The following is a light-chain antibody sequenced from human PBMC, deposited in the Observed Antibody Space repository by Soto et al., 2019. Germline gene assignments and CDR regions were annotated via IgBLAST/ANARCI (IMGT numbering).Light chain of an antibody. V-gene: IGLV2-14*02. CDR2: EGS. J-gene: IGLJ1*01. Sequence: QSAVTQPASVSGSPGQSITISCTGTSNDVGSYNLVSWYQQHPGKAPKLMIYEGSKRPSGVSHRFSGSKSGNTASLTISGLQAEDEAEYYCSSYTNINTRACVFGTGTKVTVL. CDR1: SNDVGSYNL. CDR3: SSYTNINTRACV.